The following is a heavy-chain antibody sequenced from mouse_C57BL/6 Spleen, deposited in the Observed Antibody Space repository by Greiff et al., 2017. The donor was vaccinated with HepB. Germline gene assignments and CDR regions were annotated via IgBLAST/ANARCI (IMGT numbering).Heavy chain of an antibody. D-gene: IGHD1-1*01. CDR3: AKAHYYGSYYLDC. J-gene: IGHJ2*01. V-gene: IGHV1-82*01. Sequence: QVQLQQSGPELVKPGASVKISCKASGYTFSSYWMNWVKQRPGKGLEWIGRIYPGDGDTNYNGKFKGKATLTADKSSSTAYMQLSRLTSEDSAVYFRAKAHYYGSYYLDCWGQGTTLTVCS. CDR2: IYPGDGDT. CDR1: GYTFSSYW.